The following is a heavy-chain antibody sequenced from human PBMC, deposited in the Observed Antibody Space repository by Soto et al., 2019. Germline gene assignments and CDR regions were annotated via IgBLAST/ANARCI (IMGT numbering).Heavy chain of an antibody. CDR1: GFTFSSYA. CDR2: ISGSGGST. V-gene: IGHV3-23*01. Sequence: GGSLRLSCAASGFTFSSYAMSWVRQAPGKGLEWVSAISGSGGSTYYADSVKGRFTISRDNSKNTLYLQMNSLRAEDTAVYYCAKDLANVVTAIYFDYWGQGTLVTVSS. J-gene: IGHJ4*02. D-gene: IGHD2-21*02. CDR3: AKDLANVVTAIYFDY.